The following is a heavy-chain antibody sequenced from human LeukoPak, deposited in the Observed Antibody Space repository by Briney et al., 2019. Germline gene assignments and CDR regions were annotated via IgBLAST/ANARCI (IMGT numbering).Heavy chain of an antibody. CDR1: GYTFTSYD. J-gene: IGHJ5*02. CDR3: ERAYLFKSKSWWLEP. CDR2: MNPNSGNT. D-gene: IGHD2-21*01. Sequence: ASVQVSCKTSGYTFTSYDINGVRQAAGQGLESLGGMNPNSGNTGYSQQLQGRLRLTRDISIRRDYMELSGMGSEDTAVYYCERAYLFKSKSWWLEPWGQGTLVTVFS. V-gene: IGHV1-8*01.